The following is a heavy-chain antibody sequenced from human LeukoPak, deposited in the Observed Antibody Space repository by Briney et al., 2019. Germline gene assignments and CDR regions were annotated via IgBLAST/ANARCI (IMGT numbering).Heavy chain of an antibody. CDR2: ISGSGGST. CDR3: AKGWEYYYDSSGYPVDY. J-gene: IGHJ4*02. Sequence: GGSLRLSCAASGFTFSSYAMSWVRQAPGKGLEWVSAISGSGGSTYYADSVKGRFTISRDNSKNTLYLQMNSQRAEDTAVYYCAKGWEYYYDSSGYPVDYWGQGTLVTVSS. CDR1: GFTFSSYA. V-gene: IGHV3-23*01. D-gene: IGHD3-22*01.